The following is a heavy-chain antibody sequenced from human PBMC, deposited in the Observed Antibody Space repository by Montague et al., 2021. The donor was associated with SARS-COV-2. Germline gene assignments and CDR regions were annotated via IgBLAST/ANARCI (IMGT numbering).Heavy chain of an antibody. V-gene: IGHV3-33*01. D-gene: IGHD5-18*01. Sequence: SLRLSCAASGFTFSSYGMHWVRQAPGKGLEWVAVIWYDGSNKYYADSVKGRFTISRDNSKNTLYLQMNSLRAEDTAVHYCASQLVPRWYAFDIWGQGTMVTVSS. J-gene: IGHJ3*02. CDR1: GFTFSSYG. CDR3: ASQLVPRWYAFDI. CDR2: IWYDGSNK.